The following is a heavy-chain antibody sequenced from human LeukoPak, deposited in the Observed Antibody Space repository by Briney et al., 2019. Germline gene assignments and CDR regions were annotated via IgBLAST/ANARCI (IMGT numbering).Heavy chain of an antibody. CDR2: ISWNSGSI. J-gene: IGHJ4*02. V-gene: IGHV3-9*01. CDR3: AKDWAGSDRRYYFDN. Sequence: GGSLRLSCAASGFTFDDYAMHWVRQAPGKGLEWVSGISWNSGSIGYADSVKGRFTISRDNAKNSLYLQMNSLRAEDTAVYYCAKDWAGSDRRYYFDNWGQGTLVTVSS. D-gene: IGHD3-22*01. CDR1: GFTFDDYA.